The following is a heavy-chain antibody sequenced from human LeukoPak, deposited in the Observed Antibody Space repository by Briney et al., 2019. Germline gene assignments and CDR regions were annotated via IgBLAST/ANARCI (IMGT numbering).Heavy chain of an antibody. J-gene: IGHJ6*04. V-gene: IGHV3-7*01. CDR3: AELGITMIGGV. D-gene: IGHD3-10*02. CDR2: IKQDGSEK. Sequence: GGSLRLSCAASGFTFSSYWMSWVRQAPGKGLEWVANIKQDGSEKYYVDSVKGRFTISRDNAKNSLYVQMNSLRAEDTAVYYCAELGITMIGGVWGKGTTVTISS. CDR1: GFTFSSYW.